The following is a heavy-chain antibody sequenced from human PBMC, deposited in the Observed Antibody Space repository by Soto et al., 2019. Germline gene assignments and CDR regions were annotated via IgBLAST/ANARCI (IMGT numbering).Heavy chain of an antibody. D-gene: IGHD3-3*01. V-gene: IGHV4-30-2*01. CDR2: IYPSGSA. Sequence: QVQLQESGSGLVKPSQTLSLTCAVSGGSISSGGYSWSWIRQPPGRGLEWIGNIYPSGSANYSPSLMTRATISLDRSMNQFSLNLPSVTAADTAIYSCAREIFPYGMDVWGPGTTVTVSS. J-gene: IGHJ6*02. CDR3: AREIFPYGMDV. CDR1: GGSISSGGYS.